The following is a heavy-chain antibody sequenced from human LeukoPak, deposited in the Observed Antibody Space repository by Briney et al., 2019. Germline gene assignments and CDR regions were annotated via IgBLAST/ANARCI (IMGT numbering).Heavy chain of an antibody. J-gene: IGHJ6*02. Sequence: GGSLRLSCAASGFTFSSYYMSWVRQAPGKGLEWVANIKQDGSEKYYVDSVKGRFTISRDNAKNSVYLQMNGLRAEDTAVYYCARDYTMVRGVVYYYYYYGMDVWGQGTTVTVSS. CDR2: IKQDGSEK. CDR3: ARDYTMVRGVVYYYYYYGMDV. V-gene: IGHV3-7*01. CDR1: GFTFSSYY. D-gene: IGHD3-10*01.